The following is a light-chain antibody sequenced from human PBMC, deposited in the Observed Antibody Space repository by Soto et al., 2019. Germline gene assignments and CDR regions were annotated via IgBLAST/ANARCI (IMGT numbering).Light chain of an antibody. CDR2: DVS. CDR3: QQYDSYPVT. V-gene: IGKV1-39*01. CDR1: QSISNY. J-gene: IGKJ5*01. Sequence: DIQMTPSPSSLSASVVDRVTITCRASQSISNYLNWYQQKPGKAPKLLIYDVSSLQSGVPSRFGGSGFGTDFTLIITSLQPEDFATYYCQQYDSYPVTFGQGTRLEIK.